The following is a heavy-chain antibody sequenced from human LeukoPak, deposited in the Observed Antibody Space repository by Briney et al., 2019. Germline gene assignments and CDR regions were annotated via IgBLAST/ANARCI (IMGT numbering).Heavy chain of an antibody. V-gene: IGHV3-21*01. CDR3: ARGYYDSSGHDY. CDR2: ISSSSSYI. Sequence: PGGSLRLSCAASGSTFSSYSMNWVRQAPGKGLEWVSSISSSSSYIYYADSVKGRFTISRDNAKNSLYLQMNSLRAEDTAAYYCARGYYDSSGHDYWGQGTLVTVSS. D-gene: IGHD3-22*01. J-gene: IGHJ4*02. CDR1: GSTFSSYS.